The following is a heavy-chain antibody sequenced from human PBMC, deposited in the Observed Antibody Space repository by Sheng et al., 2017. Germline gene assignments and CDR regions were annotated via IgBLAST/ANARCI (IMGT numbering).Heavy chain of an antibody. Sequence: QVQLVQSGAEVKKPGASVKVSCKGFWDYTFTGYYIHWVRQAPGQGLEWMGWINPNSGATNYAQKFQGQGHHDQGHVHYHSLHGTEPAEICTTRPSYYCARAQEVDYWGQGTLVHRVL. V-gene: IGHV1-2*02. CDR2: INPNSGAT. CDR3: ARAQEVDY. CDR1: DYTFTGYY. J-gene: IGHJ4*02.